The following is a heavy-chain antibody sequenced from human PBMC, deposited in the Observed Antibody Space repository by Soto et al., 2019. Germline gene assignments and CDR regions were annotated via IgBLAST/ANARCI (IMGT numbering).Heavy chain of an antibody. CDR1: GFTFSSYW. CDR3: SRGYWELLPFDS. V-gene: IGHV3-74*01. CDR2: IKSDGSST. D-gene: IGHD1-26*01. Sequence: HPGGSLRLSCAASGFTFSSYWMHWVRQAPGKGLVWVSRIKSDGSSTSYADSVKGRFTISRDNAKNTLYLQMNSLRAEDTAVYYCSRGYWELLPFDSWGQGTLVTVSS. J-gene: IGHJ4*02.